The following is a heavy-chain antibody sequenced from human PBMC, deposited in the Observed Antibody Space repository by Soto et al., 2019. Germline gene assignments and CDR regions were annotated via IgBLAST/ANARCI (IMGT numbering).Heavy chain of an antibody. CDR1: GFTFSDYG. D-gene: IGHD3-10*01. J-gene: IGHJ6*02. CDR3: AKDVYSLLLWFGPYGMDV. V-gene: IGHV3-30*18. Sequence: SGGSLRLSCAASGFTFSDYGMHWVRQVPGKGLEWVAFISSDGHSKYYTDSVKGRFTISRDKSKNTLYLHMSSLRAEDTAVYYCAKDVYSLLLWFGPYGMDVWGQGTTVTVSS. CDR2: ISSDGHSK.